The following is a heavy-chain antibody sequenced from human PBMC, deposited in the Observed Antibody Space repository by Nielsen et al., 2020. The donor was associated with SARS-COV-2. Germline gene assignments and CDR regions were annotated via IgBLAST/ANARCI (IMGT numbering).Heavy chain of an antibody. Sequence: GESLKISCAASGFTFSSYGMHWVRQAPGKGLEWVSAISGSGGSTYYADSVKGRFTISRDNAKTSLYLQMTSLRADDTAVYYCARDPGRDHDFWSGHFDSWGQGTLVAVSS. CDR1: GFTFSSYG. CDR2: ISGSGGST. D-gene: IGHD3-3*01. J-gene: IGHJ4*02. CDR3: ARDPGRDHDFWSGHFDS. V-gene: IGHV3-23*01.